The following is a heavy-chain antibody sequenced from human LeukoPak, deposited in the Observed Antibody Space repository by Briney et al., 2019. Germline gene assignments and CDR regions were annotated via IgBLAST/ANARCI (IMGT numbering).Heavy chain of an antibody. CDR2: IYYSGSN. Sequence: SETLSLTCSVSGGSISGYYWSWIRQPPGKGLEWIGYIYYSGSNNYNPSLESRVTISVDTSKNQFSLKLSSVTAADTAVYYCARIAATIGADYFDYWGQGTLVTVSS. CDR3: ARIAATIGADYFDY. D-gene: IGHD5-12*01. J-gene: IGHJ4*02. V-gene: IGHV4-59*01. CDR1: GGSISGYY.